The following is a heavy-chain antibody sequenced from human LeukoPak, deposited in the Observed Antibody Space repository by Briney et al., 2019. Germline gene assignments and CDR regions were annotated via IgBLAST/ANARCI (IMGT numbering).Heavy chain of an antibody. CDR1: GYTFTGYY. CDR2: INPNSGGT. Sequence: ASVKVSCKSSGYTFTGYYMHWVRQAPGQGLEWMGWINPNSGGTNYAQKFQGRVTMNRDTSISTAYMELSRLRSDDTAVYYCARDRWIQLTGYYYYYGMDVWGQGTTVTVSS. CDR3: ARDRWIQLTGYYYYYGMDV. D-gene: IGHD5-18*01. V-gene: IGHV1-2*02. J-gene: IGHJ6*02.